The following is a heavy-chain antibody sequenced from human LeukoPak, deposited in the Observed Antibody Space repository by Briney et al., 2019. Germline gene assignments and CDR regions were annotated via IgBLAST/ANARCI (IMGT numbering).Heavy chain of an antibody. Sequence: SGTLSLTCAVSGGSISSSNWWSWVRQPPGKGLEWIGEIYYSGSTYYNPSLKSRVTISVDTSKKQFSLKLSSVTAADTAVYYCARDLLAEYYYGSGSYPNWFDPWGQGTLVTVSS. CDR1: GGSISSSNW. CDR3: ARDLLAEYYYGSGSYPNWFDP. J-gene: IGHJ5*02. D-gene: IGHD3-10*01. CDR2: IYYSGST. V-gene: IGHV4-4*02.